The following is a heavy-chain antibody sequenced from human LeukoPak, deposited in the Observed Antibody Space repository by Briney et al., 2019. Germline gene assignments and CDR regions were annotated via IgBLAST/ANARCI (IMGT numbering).Heavy chain of an antibody. CDR2: MSFDGSII. Sequence: PGGSLRLSCAASGFTFSTYAMHWVRQAPGKGLEWVAVMSFDGSIIYYADSVKGRFTISRDNSKNTLYLQMSSLRPEDTAVYYCAREVSATVTPFDYWGQGTLVTVSS. CDR1: GFTFSTYA. J-gene: IGHJ4*02. D-gene: IGHD4-17*01. CDR3: AREVSATVTPFDY. V-gene: IGHV3-30-3*01.